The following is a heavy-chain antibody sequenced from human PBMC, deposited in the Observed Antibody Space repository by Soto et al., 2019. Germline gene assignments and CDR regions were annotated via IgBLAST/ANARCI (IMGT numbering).Heavy chain of an antibody. D-gene: IGHD2-15*01. Sequence: EVQLLESGGGLVQPGGSLRPSCAASRFTFSTYAMSWVRQAPGKGLEWVSGISGGGGDTSYADSVRGRFTCSRDNSKNTLYLQMNSLRAEDTALYYCAKSLFGGPDIWGQGTMVTVSS. J-gene: IGHJ3*02. V-gene: IGHV3-23*01. CDR1: RFTFSTYA. CDR3: AKSLFGGPDI. CDR2: ISGGGGDT.